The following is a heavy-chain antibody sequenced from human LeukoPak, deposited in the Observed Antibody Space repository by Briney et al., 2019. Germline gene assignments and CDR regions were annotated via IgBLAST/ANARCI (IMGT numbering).Heavy chain of an antibody. CDR3: ARAYYYYGMDV. J-gene: IGHJ6*02. Sequence: GGSLRLSCAASGFTFSSYAMPWVRQAPGKGLEWVAVISYDGSNKYYADSVKGRFTISRDNSKNTLYLQMNSLRAEDTAVYYCARAYYYYGMDVWGQGTTVTVSS. V-gene: IGHV3-30-3*01. CDR1: GFTFSSYA. CDR2: ISYDGSNK.